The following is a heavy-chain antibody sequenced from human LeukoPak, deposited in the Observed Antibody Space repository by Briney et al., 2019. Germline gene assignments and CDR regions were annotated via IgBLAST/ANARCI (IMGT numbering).Heavy chain of an antibody. D-gene: IGHD3-10*01. CDR2: IYSNGYT. CDR3: VSGLLWFGDLNY. Sequence: SETLSLTCIVSGGSISNNYWSWVRQPAGEGLEWIGRIYSNGYTDYNSALKSRVTISVDTSKNQFSLKLSSATAADTAVYYCVSGLLWFGDLNYWGQGTLVTVSS. CDR1: GGSISNNY. J-gene: IGHJ4*02. V-gene: IGHV4-4*07.